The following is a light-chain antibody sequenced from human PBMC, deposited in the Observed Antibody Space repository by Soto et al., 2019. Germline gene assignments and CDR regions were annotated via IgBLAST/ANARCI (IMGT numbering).Light chain of an antibody. CDR1: SSNIGAGYD. J-gene: IGLJ1*01. V-gene: IGLV1-40*01. CDR3: QSYDSSLSAYV. Sequence: QSVLTQPPSLSGAPGQRVTISCTGSSSNIGAGYDVHWYQQLPGTAPKLLIYGNSNRPSGVPDRFSGSKSGTPASLAITGLQAEDEADYYCQSYDSSLSAYVFGTGTKVTVL. CDR2: GNS.